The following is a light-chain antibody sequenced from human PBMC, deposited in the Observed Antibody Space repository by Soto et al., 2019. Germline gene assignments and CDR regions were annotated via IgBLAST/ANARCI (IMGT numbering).Light chain of an antibody. V-gene: IGKV3-15*01. CDR3: QKYNNWPQT. J-gene: IGKJ1*01. Sequence: IVLTQSPGTPALSLSQRATLSCTGRQIIISSYLAWYQQKPGQAPRLLIYGASTRATGIPARFSGSGSGTEFTLTISSLQSEDFAVYYCQKYNNWPQTFGQGTKGDIK. CDR1: QIIISSY. CDR2: GAS.